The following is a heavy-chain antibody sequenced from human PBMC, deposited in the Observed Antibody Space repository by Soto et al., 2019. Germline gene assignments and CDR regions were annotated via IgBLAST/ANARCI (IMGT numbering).Heavy chain of an antibody. CDR2: VYPGDSDT. J-gene: IGHJ3*01. CDR3: ARPGICTSDSCYSLDV. D-gene: IGHD2-15*01. CDR1: GFSFTSHW. V-gene: IGHV5-51*01. Sequence: PGESLKISCKGSGFSFTSHWIAWVRQMPGRALEWMAMVYPGDSDTRYSPSFRGQVVISADKSMNTAYLQWSSLRASDTAMYYCARPGICTSDSCYSLDVWGQGTMVTGSS.